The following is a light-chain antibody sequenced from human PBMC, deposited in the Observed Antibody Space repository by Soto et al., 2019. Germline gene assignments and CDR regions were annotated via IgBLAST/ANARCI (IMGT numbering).Light chain of an antibody. CDR1: SSDVGRYNY. CDR2: EVS. Sequence: QSALTQPASVSGSPGQSITISCTGTSSDVGRYNYVSWYQQHPGKAPKLMIYEVSNRPSAVSNRFSGSKSGNTDSLTIAGLQAEDEADYYCSSYTSSSTRVFGGGTKLTVL. V-gene: IGLV2-14*01. J-gene: IGLJ3*02. CDR3: SSYTSSSTRV.